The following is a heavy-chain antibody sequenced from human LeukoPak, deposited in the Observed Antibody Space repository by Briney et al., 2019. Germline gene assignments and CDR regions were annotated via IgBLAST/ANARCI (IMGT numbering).Heavy chain of an antibody. CDR3: ARRGYCSGGSCSRFDP. Sequence: GESLKISCKVSGYSFTSYWIGWVRQMPGKGLEWMGIIYPGDSDTRYSPSFQGQVTISADKSISTAYLQWSSLKASDTAMYYCARRGYCSGGSCSRFDPWGQGTLVTVSS. D-gene: IGHD2-15*01. J-gene: IGHJ5*02. CDR1: GYSFTSYW. V-gene: IGHV5-51*01. CDR2: IYPGDSDT.